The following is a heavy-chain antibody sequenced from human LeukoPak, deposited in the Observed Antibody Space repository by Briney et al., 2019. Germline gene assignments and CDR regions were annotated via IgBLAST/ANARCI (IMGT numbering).Heavy chain of an antibody. CDR2: ISSSSSTI. Sequence: GGSLRLSCAASGFTFSSAWMGWVRQAPGKGLEWVSYISSSSSTIYYADSVKGRFTISRDNAKNSLYLQMNSLRAEDTAVYYCARKARYSYGMDVWGQGTMVTVSS. CDR1: GFTFSSAW. J-gene: IGHJ6*02. D-gene: IGHD5-18*01. V-gene: IGHV3-48*04. CDR3: ARKARYSYGMDV.